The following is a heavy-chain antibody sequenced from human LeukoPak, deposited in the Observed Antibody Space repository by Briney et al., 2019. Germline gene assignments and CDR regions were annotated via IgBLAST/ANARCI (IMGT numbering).Heavy chain of an antibody. Sequence: GGSLRLSCAASGFTFSDYYMSWIRQAPGKGLEWVSYISSSGSTIYYADSVKGRFTISRDNAKNSLYLQMNGLRAEDTAVYYCARDRMEVSRELSHYMDVWGKGTTVTISS. CDR3: ARDRMEVSRELSHYMDV. CDR1: GFTFSDYY. J-gene: IGHJ6*03. D-gene: IGHD3-16*02. CDR2: ISSSGSTI. V-gene: IGHV3-11*01.